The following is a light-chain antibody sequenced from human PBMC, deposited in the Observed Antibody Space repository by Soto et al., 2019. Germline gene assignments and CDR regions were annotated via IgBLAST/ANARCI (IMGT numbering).Light chain of an antibody. CDR3: AAWDDSLSGPV. Sequence: QSALTQPASVSGSPGQSITISCTGTSGDIGSYNRVSWYQQHPGKAPKLIIYEVTDRPSGVSNRFSGSKSGNTASLTISGLQAEDEADYYCAAWDDSLSGPVFGNGTKLTVL. CDR1: SGDIGSYNR. CDR2: EVT. V-gene: IGLV2-14*01. J-gene: IGLJ1*01.